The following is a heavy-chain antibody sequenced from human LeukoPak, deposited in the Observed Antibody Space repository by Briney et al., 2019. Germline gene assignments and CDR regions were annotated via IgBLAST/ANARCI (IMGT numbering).Heavy chain of an antibody. CDR3: ARGARYYYYGMDV. CDR1: GFTFSNYW. D-gene: IGHD6-6*01. J-gene: IGHJ6*02. Sequence: GGSLRLSCAASGFTFSNYWMNWVRQAPGKGLEWVANIKQDGSEKYYVDSVKGRFTISRDNAKNSLYLQMNSLRAEDTAVYYCARGARYYYYGMDVWGPGTTVTVSS. V-gene: IGHV3-7*01. CDR2: IKQDGSEK.